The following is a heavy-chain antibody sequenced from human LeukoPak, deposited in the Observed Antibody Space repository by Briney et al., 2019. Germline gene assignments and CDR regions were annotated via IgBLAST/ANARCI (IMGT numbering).Heavy chain of an antibody. CDR1: GYTLTELS. J-gene: IGHJ6*03. CDR3: ARSNYYDSSGYPTRYYCMDV. D-gene: IGHD3-22*01. V-gene: IGHV1-46*01. CDR2: INPSGGST. Sequence: EASVKVSCKVSGYTLTELSMHWVRQAPGQGLEWMGIINPSGGSTSYAQKFQGRVTMTRDMSTSTVYMELSSLRSEDTAVYYCARSNYYDSSGYPTRYYCMDVWGKGTTVTISS.